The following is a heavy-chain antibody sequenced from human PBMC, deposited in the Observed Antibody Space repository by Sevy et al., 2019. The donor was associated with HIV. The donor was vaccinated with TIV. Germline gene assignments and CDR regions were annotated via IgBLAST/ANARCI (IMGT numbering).Heavy chain of an antibody. D-gene: IGHD2-15*01. CDR1: GGSISSYY. CDR3: ASTRYCSGGSCYLKEDDAFDI. Sequence: SETLSLTCTVSGGSISSYYWSWIRQPPGKGLEWIGYICYSGSTNYNPSLKSRVTISVDTSKNQFSLKLSSVTAADTAVYYCASTRYCSGGSCYLKEDDAFDIWGQGTMVTVSS. J-gene: IGHJ3*02. V-gene: IGHV4-59*01. CDR2: ICYSGST.